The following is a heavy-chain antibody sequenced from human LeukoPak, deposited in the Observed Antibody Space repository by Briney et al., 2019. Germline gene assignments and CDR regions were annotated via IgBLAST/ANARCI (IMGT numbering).Heavy chain of an antibody. CDR1: GFTFGDYS. J-gene: IGHJ3*02. D-gene: IGHD2-21*01. CDR3: ARQAYNAFGI. V-gene: IGHV3-21*01. CDR2: ISSSSSYI. Sequence: GGSLRLSCAASGFTFGDYSMNWVRQAPGKGLEWVSSISSSSSYIYYPDSVKGRLTISRDNAKNSLYLQMNSLRAEDTAVYYCARQAYNAFGIWGQGTMVTVSS.